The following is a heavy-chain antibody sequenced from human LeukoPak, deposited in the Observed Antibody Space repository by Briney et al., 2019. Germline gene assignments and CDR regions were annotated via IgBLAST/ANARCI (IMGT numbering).Heavy chain of an antibody. CDR3: ARDRQAYFDY. V-gene: IGHV3-30-3*01. D-gene: IGHD6-6*01. Sequence: GGSLRLSCAASGFTFSSYAMHWVRQAPGKGLEWVAVISYDGSNKYYADSVKGRFTISRDNSKDTLYLQMNSLRAADTAVYYCARDRQAYFDYWGQGTLVTVSS. CDR2: ISYDGSNK. CDR1: GFTFSSYA. J-gene: IGHJ4*02.